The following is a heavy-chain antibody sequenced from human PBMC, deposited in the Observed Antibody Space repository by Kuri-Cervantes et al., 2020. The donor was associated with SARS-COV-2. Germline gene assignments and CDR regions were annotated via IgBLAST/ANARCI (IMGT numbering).Heavy chain of an antibody. D-gene: IGHD2-15*01. CDR1: GFTFSSYA. J-gene: IGHJ3*02. Sequence: GGSLRLSCAASGFTFSSYAMSWVRQAPGKGLEWVSAIYTGGTTFCADSVKGRFTISRDSSRNTLSLQMNSLRAEDTAVYYCARVRNVVARVVHDFDIWGQGTVVTVSS. CDR3: ARVRNVVARVVHDFDI. V-gene: IGHV3-66*01. CDR2: IYTGGTT.